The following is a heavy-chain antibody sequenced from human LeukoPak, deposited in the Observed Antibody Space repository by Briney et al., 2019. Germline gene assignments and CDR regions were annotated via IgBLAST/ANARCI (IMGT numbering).Heavy chain of an antibody. J-gene: IGHJ4*02. V-gene: IGHV3-23*01. CDR3: AKDGIAVAGTSAWY. CDR1: GFTFSSYA. D-gene: IGHD6-19*01. CDR2: ISDSGGST. Sequence: PGGSLRLSCAASGFTFSSYAMTWVRQAPGKGLEWVSGISDSGGSTYYADSVKGRFTISRDNSKNTVYLQMNSPRAEDTAVYYCAKDGIAVAGTSAWYWGQGTQVTVSS.